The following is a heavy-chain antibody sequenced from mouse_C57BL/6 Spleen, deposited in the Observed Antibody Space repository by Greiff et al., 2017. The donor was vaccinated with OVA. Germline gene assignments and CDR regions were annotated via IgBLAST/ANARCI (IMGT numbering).Heavy chain of an antibody. Sequence: EVQLQQSGPGLVKPSQSLSLTCSVTGYSITSGYYWNWIRQFPGNKLEWMGYISYDGSNNYNPSLKNRISITRDTSKNQFFLKLNSVTTEDTATYYCARAQDYDYDGPRGYYYAMDYWGQGTSVTVSS. J-gene: IGHJ4*01. CDR2: ISYDGSN. D-gene: IGHD2-4*01. CDR3: ARAQDYDYDGPRGYYYAMDY. CDR1: GYSITSGYY. V-gene: IGHV3-6*01.